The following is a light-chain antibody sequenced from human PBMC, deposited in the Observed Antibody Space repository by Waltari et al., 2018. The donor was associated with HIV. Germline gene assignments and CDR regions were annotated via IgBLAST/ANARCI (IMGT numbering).Light chain of an antibody. CDR3: QVWDPDSEHVV. Sequence: SYVLTQPPSVSVAPGQTATITCEGDNIRNRRVHWYRHKPGQAPVLVIYDDNDRPSGIPERISGSSYRNAALTIRRVEPGDEADYYCQVWDPDSEHVVFGGGTKLTVL. V-gene: IGLV3-21*02. CDR2: DDN. CDR1: NIRNRR. J-gene: IGLJ2*01.